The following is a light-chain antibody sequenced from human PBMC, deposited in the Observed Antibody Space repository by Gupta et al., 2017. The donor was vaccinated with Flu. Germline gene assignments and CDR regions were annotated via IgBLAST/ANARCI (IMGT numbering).Light chain of an antibody. CDR3: QQYGSSPWT. V-gene: IGKV3-20*01. CDR1: QSVTATS. J-gene: IGKJ1*01. CDR2: GAS. Sequence: EIVLTQSPGTLSLSPEDRATLFCRASQSVTATSLAWYQLKPGQAPRLLIYGASRRATGIPDRFSGGGSGTDFTLTINRPEPEDVAVYYCQQYGSSPWTFGQGTKVEIK.